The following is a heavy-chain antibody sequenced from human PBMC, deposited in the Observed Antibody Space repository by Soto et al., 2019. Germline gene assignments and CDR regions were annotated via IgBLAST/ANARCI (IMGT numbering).Heavy chain of an antibody. CDR1: AYTLTNYY. CDR2: ITRSGDIT. CDR3: VTDTPNTNHKTGFDY. Sequence: VQLVQSGAEVTKPGAAVKVSCNASAYTLTNYYLHWVRQAPRPGLEWMGIITRSGDITTYAQKFQGRVTVTRDTSTSTDYMELSGLRSEDTAVYYCVTDTPNTNHKTGFDYWGQGTLATVSS. V-gene: IGHV1-46*01. J-gene: IGHJ4*02. D-gene: IGHD2-8*01.